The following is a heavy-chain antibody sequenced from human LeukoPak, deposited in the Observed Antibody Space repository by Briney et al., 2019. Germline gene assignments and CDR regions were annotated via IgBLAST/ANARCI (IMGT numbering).Heavy chain of an antibody. CDR2: IKQDGSAK. CDR1: GFTFSSYW. J-gene: IGHJ4*02. V-gene: IGHV3-7*01. CDR3: AREPPYDPADY. D-gene: IGHD1-1*01. Sequence: GGSLRLSCAASGFTFSSYWMSWVRQAPGKGLEWVANIKQDGSAKYYVDSVKGRFTISRDNAKNSLYLQMNSLRAEDTAVYYCAREPPYDPADYWGQGTLVTVSS.